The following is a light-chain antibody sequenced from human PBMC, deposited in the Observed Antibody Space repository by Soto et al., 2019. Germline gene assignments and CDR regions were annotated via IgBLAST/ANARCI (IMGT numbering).Light chain of an antibody. CDR2: GAT. CDR3: QQYGSSPWT. J-gene: IGKJ1*01. V-gene: IGKV3-20*01. Sequence: EIVVTQTQGTPSVSPGERASLSCRASQSVSSSLLAWYQQKPGQAPRVLIYGATSRATGIPDRFSGSVSGTDFTLTISRLEPEDFAAYYCQQYGSSPWTFGQRTKVDI. CDR1: QSVSSSL.